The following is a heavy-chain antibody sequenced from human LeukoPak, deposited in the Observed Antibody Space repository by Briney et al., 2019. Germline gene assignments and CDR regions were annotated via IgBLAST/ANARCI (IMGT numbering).Heavy chain of an antibody. CDR1: GYTFTSYG. CDR3: ARDHGGATYDWFDP. J-gene: IGHJ5*02. V-gene: IGHV1-18*01. CDR2: ISAYNGNT. D-gene: IGHD1-26*01. Sequence: ASVKVSCKASGYTFTSYGISWVRQAPGQGLEWMGWISAYNGNTNYAQKLQGRVTMTTDTSTSTAYMELRSLRSDDTAVYYCARDHGGATYDWFDPWGQGTLVTVPS.